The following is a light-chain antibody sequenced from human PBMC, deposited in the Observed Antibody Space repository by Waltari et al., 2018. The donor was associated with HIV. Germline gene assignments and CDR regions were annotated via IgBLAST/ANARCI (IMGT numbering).Light chain of an antibody. V-gene: IGKV3-11*01. CDR2: DAS. CDR1: HSVSSC. Sequence: EIVFAQSPSTLSLSPGERATLSCRASHSVSSCLAWYQKKHDHAHRLLVYDASSRASGIPARFSGSGAGTDSTLTISSLEHEDSAVYYCQQGSSWPLTFGGGTKVEIK. CDR3: QQGSSWPLT. J-gene: IGKJ4*01.